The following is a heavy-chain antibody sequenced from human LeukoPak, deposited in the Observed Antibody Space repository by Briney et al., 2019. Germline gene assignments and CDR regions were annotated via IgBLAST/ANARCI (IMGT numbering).Heavy chain of an antibody. D-gene: IGHD3-10*01. CDR3: ARHLGYYYGSGTNLLFDY. Sequence: PSETLSLTCTVSGGSISSSSYYWGWIRQPPGKGLEWIGSIYYSGSTYYNPSLKSRVTISVDTSKNQFSLKLSSVTAADTAVYYCARHLGYYYGSGTNLLFDYWGQGTLVAVPS. CDR1: GGSISSSSYY. V-gene: IGHV4-39*01. CDR2: IYYSGST. J-gene: IGHJ4*02.